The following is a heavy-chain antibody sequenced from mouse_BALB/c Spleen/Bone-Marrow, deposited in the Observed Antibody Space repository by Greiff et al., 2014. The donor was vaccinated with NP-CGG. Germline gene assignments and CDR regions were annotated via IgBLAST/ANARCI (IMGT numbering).Heavy chain of an antibody. CDR1: GYPFSSYW. J-gene: IGHJ2*01. D-gene: IGHD2-10*02. CDR2: IYPGDGKT. CDR3: ARKYGDY. Sequence: QVQLQQSGAELVRPGSSVKISCKASGYPFSSYWMSWVKQRPGQGLEWIGQIYPGDGKTNYNGKFKGNATLTADKSSSTAYMQLISLTSEDSAVYFCARKYGDYWGQGTTLTVSS. V-gene: IGHV1-80*01.